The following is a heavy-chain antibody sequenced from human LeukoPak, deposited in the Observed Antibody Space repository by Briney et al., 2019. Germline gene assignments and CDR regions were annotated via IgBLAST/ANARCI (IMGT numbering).Heavy chain of an antibody. Sequence: SETLSLTCTVSGGSISSGDYYWSWIRQPPGKGLEWIGYIYYSGSTYYNPSLKSRVTISVDTSKNQFSLKLSSVTAADTAVYYCARLLTGNWFDPWGQGTLVTVSS. CDR2: IYYSGST. J-gene: IGHJ5*02. V-gene: IGHV4-30-4*08. CDR1: GGSISSGDYY. CDR3: ARLLTGNWFDP. D-gene: IGHD7-27*01.